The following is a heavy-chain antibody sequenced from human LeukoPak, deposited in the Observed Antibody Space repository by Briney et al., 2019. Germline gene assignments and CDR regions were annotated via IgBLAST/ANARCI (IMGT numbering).Heavy chain of an antibody. CDR1: GFTFSSYW. J-gene: IGHJ4*02. V-gene: IGHV3-7*03. D-gene: IGHD3/OR15-3a*01. Sequence: AGGSLRLSCVASGFTFSSYWMTWVRQAPGKGLEWVANIKQDGTEKNYVDSVKGRFTISRDNTENSVYLQMNRPRVEDTAGYFWAGGEGWTAVDWGQGTQVTVSS. CDR3: AGGEGWTAVD. CDR2: IKQDGTEK.